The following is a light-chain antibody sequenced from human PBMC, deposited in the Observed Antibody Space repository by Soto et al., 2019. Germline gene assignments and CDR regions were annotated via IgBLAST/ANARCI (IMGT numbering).Light chain of an antibody. V-gene: IGKV3-15*01. CDR1: QSLSDN. J-gene: IGKJ1*01. Sequence: IVMTQSPDILAVSPGETVTLSCRASQSLSDNLAWYQQKPGQAPRLLIFRASSRASGVPARFSGGGSGTEFTLTISKLKYEDFAVYYCQQYGNWTPWTVGPETKVDIK. CDR2: RAS. CDR3: QQYGNWTPWT.